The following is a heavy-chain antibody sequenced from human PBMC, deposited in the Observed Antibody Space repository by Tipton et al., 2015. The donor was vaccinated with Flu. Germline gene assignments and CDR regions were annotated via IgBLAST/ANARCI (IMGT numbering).Heavy chain of an antibody. V-gene: IGHV4-4*07. CDR3: AREEQWLRGVGLFDP. Sequence: TLSLTCTVSGGSISSYYWSWIRQPAGKGLEWIGRIYTSGSTNYNPSLKSRVNMSVDTSKNQFSLKLSSVTAADTAVYYCAREEQWLRGVGLFDPWYQGSLVTVSS. CDR2: IYTSGST. D-gene: IGHD6-19*01. CDR1: GGSISSYY. J-gene: IGHJ5*02.